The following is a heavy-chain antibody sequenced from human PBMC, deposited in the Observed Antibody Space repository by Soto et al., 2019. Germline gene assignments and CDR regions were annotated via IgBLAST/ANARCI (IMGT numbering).Heavy chain of an antibody. Sequence: SETLSLTCTVSGGSISSSSYHWNWIRQPPGKGLEWIGSIYYSGSTYYNPSLKSRVTISVDTSKNQFSLKLSSVTAADTAVYYCARRLYYDSSGFEGGGMDVWGQGTTVTVSS. CDR3: ARRLYYDSSGFEGGGMDV. CDR2: IYYSGST. CDR1: GGSISSSSYH. D-gene: IGHD3-22*01. V-gene: IGHV4-39*01. J-gene: IGHJ6*02.